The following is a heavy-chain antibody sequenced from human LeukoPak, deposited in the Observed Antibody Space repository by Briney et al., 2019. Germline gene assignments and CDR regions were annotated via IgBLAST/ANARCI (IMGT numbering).Heavy chain of an antibody. V-gene: IGHV3-30*18. CDR2: ISYDGSNK. CDR1: GFTFSSYG. D-gene: IGHD6-13*01. CDR3: AKDITVAGTGSY. J-gene: IGHJ4*02. Sequence: GGSLRLSCAASGFTFSSYGMHWVRQAPGKGLEWVAVISYDGSNKYYADSVKGRFTISRDNSKNTLYLQMNSLRAEDTAAYYCAKDITVAGTGSYWGQGTLVTVSS.